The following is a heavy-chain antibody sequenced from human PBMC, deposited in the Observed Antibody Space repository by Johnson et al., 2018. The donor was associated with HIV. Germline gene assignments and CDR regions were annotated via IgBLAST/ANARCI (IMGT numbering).Heavy chain of an antibody. CDR1: GFTVSSNY. Sequence: VESGGGLVQPGGSLRLSCAASGFTVSSNYMSWVRQAPGKGLEWVSGIRWNSGSIGYADSVKGRFTISRDNAKNSLYRQMNSLRAEDTALYYCARVIRAYDSSGYAGDAFDIWGQGTMVTASS. CDR2: IRWNSGSI. D-gene: IGHD3-22*01. J-gene: IGHJ3*02. V-gene: IGHV3-9*01. CDR3: ARVIRAYDSSGYAGDAFDI.